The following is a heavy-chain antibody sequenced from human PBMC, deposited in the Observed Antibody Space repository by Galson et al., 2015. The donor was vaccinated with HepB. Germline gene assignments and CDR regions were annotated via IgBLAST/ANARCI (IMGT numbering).Heavy chain of an antibody. CDR3: ARVRSYGAQREGGMDV. D-gene: IGHD4-17*01. CDR1: GGTFSSYP. J-gene: IGHJ6*02. Sequence: SVKVSCKASGGTFSSYPTSWVRQAPGQGLEGMGRIIPKTGTVIYAQQFKGRVTITADKSTSTAYMELNRLRSEDTAVYYCARVRSYGAQREGGMDVWGQGTTVTVSS. CDR2: IIPKTGTV. V-gene: IGHV1-69*08.